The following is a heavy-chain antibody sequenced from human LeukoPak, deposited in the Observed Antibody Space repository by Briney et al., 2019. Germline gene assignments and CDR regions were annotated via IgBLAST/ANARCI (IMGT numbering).Heavy chain of an antibody. Sequence: SVKVSCKASGYTFTSYGISWVRPAPGQGLEWMGWISAYNGNTNYAQKLQGRVTMTTDTSTSTAYMELRSLRSDDTAVYYCARAGDYRADYYYYGMDVWGQGTTVTVSS. CDR3: ARAGDYRADYYYYGMDV. CDR1: GYTFTSYG. D-gene: IGHD3-16*01. V-gene: IGHV1-18*01. CDR2: ISAYNGNT. J-gene: IGHJ6*02.